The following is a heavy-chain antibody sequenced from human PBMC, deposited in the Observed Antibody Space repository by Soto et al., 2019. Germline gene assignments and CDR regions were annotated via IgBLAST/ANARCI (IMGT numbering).Heavy chain of an antibody. D-gene: IGHD5-12*01. V-gene: IGHV1-18*01. CDR1: GYTFTSYG. Sequence: ASVKVSCKASGYTFTSYGNSWVRQAPGQGLEWMGWISAYNGNTNYAQKLQGRVTMTTDTSTSTAYMELRSLRSDDTAVYYCARRDSGSFGDDHYYYMDVWGKGTTVTVSS. CDR2: ISAYNGNT. CDR3: ARRDSGSFGDDHYYYMDV. J-gene: IGHJ6*03.